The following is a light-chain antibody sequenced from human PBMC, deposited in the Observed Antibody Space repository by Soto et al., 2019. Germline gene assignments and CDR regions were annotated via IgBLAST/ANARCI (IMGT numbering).Light chain of an antibody. CDR1: QNINNY. CDR2: DAS. V-gene: IGKV1-33*01. J-gene: IGKJ5*01. Sequence: DIQMTQSPSSLSASVGDRVTITCQASQNINNYLNWYQQKPGRAPKLLIYDASNLEAGVPSRFRGIGSGTDFTFTIRRLKPEDIATDDCQHYENIPTFGQGTRLEIK. CDR3: QHYENIPT.